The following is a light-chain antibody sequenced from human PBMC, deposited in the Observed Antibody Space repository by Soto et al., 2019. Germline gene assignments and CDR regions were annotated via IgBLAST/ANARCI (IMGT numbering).Light chain of an antibody. CDR2: AAS. J-gene: IGKJ5*01. CDR1: QGISSY. V-gene: IGKV1-9*01. Sequence: DIQLTQSPSFLSASVGDRVTITCRASQGISSYLAWYQQKPGKAPKLLIYAASTLQSGVPSRFSGSGSGTEFTLTISSLQPEYFENYYYQQINSYPITFGQGTRLEIK. CDR3: QQINSYPIT.